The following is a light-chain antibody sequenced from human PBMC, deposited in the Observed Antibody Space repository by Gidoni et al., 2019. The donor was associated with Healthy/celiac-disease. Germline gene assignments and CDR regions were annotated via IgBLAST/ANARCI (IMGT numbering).Light chain of an antibody. J-gene: IGLJ2*01. V-gene: IGLV2-14*01. CDR2: EVS. CDR1: SSDVGGYNY. Sequence: GSPGQSNTISCTGTSSDVGGYNYVSWYQQHPGKAPKLMIYEVSNRPSGVSNRFSGSKSGNTASLTISGLQAEDEADYYCSSYTSSSRIFGGGTKLTVL. CDR3: SSYTSSSRI.